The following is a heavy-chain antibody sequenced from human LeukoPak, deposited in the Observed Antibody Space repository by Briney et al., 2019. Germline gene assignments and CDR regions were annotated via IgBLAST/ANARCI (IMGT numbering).Heavy chain of an antibody. V-gene: IGHV4-59*01. J-gene: IGHJ3*02. Sequence: SETLSLTCTVSGGSISSYYWSWIRQPPGKGLEWIGYIYYSGSTNYNPSLKSRVTISVDTSKNQFSLKLSSVTAADTAVYYCARDLGYYDSSGYYHAAFDIWGPGTMVTVSS. CDR3: ARDLGYYDSSGYYHAAFDI. CDR2: IYYSGST. CDR1: GGSISSYY. D-gene: IGHD3-22*01.